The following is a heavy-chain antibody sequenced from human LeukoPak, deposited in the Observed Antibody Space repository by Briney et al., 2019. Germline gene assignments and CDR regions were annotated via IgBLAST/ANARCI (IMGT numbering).Heavy chain of an antibody. D-gene: IGHD1-14*01. J-gene: IGHJ5*02. CDR1: GCIFTSYW. V-gene: IGHV5-51*01. Sequence: NPGEALKISLQCSGCIFTSYWIGWVRPGPEKGLEGIGIIYPGDSDTRYTPSFQGQVTISADKSISTAYLQWSSLKAADTAMYYCARTGGPRHWFDRWGQGTLVTVSS. CDR2: IYPGDSDT. CDR3: ARTGGPRHWFDR.